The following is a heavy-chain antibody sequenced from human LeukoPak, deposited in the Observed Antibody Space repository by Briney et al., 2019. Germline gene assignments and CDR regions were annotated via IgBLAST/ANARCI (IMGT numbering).Heavy chain of an antibody. Sequence: SETLSLTCTVSGASISSYFWSWIRQPAGKGLEWIGRIYTSGSTNYNPSLKSRVTMSVDTSKNQFSLKMSSVTAADTAVYYCARAPRGTGTFDYWGQGTLVTVSS. CDR2: IYTSGST. J-gene: IGHJ4*02. D-gene: IGHD1-1*01. V-gene: IGHV4-4*07. CDR1: GASISSYF. CDR3: ARAPRGTGTFDY.